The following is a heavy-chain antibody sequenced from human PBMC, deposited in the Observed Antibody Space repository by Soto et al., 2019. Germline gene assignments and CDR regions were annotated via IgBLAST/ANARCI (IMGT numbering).Heavy chain of an antibody. CDR3: AKVVAGTGPDAFDI. Sequence: EVQLVESGGGLIQPGGSLRLSCAASGFTVSSNYMSWVRQAPGKGLEWVSVISGSGGSTYYADSVKGRFTISRDNSKNTLYLQTNSLRAEDTAVYYCAKVVAGTGPDAFDIWGQGTMVTVSS. D-gene: IGHD6-19*01. CDR2: ISGSGGST. V-gene: IGHV3-23*04. CDR1: GFTVSSNY. J-gene: IGHJ3*02.